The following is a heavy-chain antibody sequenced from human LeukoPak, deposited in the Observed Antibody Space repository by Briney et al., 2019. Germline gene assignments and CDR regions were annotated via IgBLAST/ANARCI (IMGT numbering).Heavy chain of an antibody. Sequence: GGSLRLSCAASGFTVSSNYMSWVRQAPGKGLEWVSVTYSGGSTYYADSVKGRFTISRDNSKNTLYLQMNSLRAEDTAVYYCAREGHYYGSGYYYYGMDVWGQGTTVTVSS. J-gene: IGHJ6*02. CDR3: AREGHYYGSGYYYYGMDV. CDR2: TYSGGST. CDR1: GFTVSSNY. V-gene: IGHV3-66*01. D-gene: IGHD3-10*01.